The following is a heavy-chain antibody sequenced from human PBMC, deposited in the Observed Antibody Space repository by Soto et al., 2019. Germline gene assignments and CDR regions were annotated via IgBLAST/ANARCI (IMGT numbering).Heavy chain of an antibody. J-gene: IGHJ4*02. Sequence: GGSLRLSCAASGFTFSSYGMHWVRQAPGKGLEWVAVISYDGSNKYYADSVKGRFTISRDNSKNTLYLQMNSLRAEDTAVYYCAKDRLTYYYDSSGYDINDYWGQGTLVTVSS. D-gene: IGHD3-22*01. V-gene: IGHV3-30*18. CDR3: AKDRLTYYYDSSGYDINDY. CDR2: ISYDGSNK. CDR1: GFTFSSYG.